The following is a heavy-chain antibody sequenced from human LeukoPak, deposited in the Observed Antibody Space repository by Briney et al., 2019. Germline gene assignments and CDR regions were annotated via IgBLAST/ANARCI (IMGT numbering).Heavy chain of an antibody. CDR2: ISGSGGST. D-gene: IGHD5-18*01. CDR3: AKSQLWFKIFDY. V-gene: IGHV3-23*01. Sequence: PGGSLRLSCAASGFTFSSYAMSWVRQAPGKGLEWVSAISGSGGSTYCADSVKGRFTISRDNSKNTLYLQMNSLRAEDTAVYYCAKSQLWFKIFDYWGQGTLVTVSS. J-gene: IGHJ4*02. CDR1: GFTFSSYA.